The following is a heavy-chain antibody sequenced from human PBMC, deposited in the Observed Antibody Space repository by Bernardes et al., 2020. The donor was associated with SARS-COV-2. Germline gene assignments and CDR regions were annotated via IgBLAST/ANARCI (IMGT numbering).Heavy chain of an antibody. CDR3: AGGTGWSFAY. J-gene: IGHJ4*02. CDR2: INRDSIYI. V-gene: IGHV3-7*01. CDR1: GFTPTNFW. D-gene: IGHD6-19*01. Sequence: GGSLRLSCVASGFTPTNFWINWVRQAPGKGLEWVANINRDSIYINYADSVKGRFTLSRDFARNSLFLQMNSLRADDSAVYYCAGGTGWSFAYWGQGTPVTVSP.